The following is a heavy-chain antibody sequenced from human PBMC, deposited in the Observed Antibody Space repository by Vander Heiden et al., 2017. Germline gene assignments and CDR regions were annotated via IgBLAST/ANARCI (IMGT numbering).Heavy chain of an antibody. Sequence: SWVRQAPGQGLEWMGGILPIFGTANYAQKFQGRVTITADESTSTAYMELSSLRSEDTAGYYCAGLGGWFGRFYYWGQGTLVTVSS. J-gene: IGHJ4*02. D-gene: IGHD6-19*01. V-gene: IGHV1-69*01. CDR2: ILPIFGTA. CDR3: AGLGGWFGRFYY.